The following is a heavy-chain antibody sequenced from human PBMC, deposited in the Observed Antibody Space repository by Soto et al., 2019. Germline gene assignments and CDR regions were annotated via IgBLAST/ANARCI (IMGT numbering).Heavy chain of an antibody. J-gene: IGHJ4*02. CDR2: ISSSSSYT. Sequence: QVQLVESGGGLVKPGGSLRLSCAASGFTFSDYYMSWIRQAPGKGLEWVSYISSSSSYTNYADSVKGRFTISRDNAKNSLYLQMNSLRAEDTAVYYCASAYYDSSGYYSTPFDYWGQGTLVTVSS. V-gene: IGHV3-11*06. CDR1: GFTFSDYY. D-gene: IGHD3-22*01. CDR3: ASAYYDSSGYYSTPFDY.